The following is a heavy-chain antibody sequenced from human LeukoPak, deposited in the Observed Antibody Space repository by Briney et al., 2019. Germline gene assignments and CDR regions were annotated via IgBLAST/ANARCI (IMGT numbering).Heavy chain of an antibody. D-gene: IGHD2-21*02. CDR2: INHSGST. CDR1: GESFSPYY. J-gene: IGHJ4*02. V-gene: IGHV4-34*01. CDR3: ARGGFYFGGDFYVDY. Sequence: PSETLSLTCAVYGESFSPYYCSWIRQPPGKGLEWIGEINHSGSTNYNPSLKSRVTISVDTSKNQFSLRLSSVTAADTAVYYCARGGFYFGGDFYVDYWARGTLVTVSS.